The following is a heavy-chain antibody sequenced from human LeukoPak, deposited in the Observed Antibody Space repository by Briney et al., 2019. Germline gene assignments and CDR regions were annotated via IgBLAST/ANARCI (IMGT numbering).Heavy chain of an antibody. D-gene: IGHD3-16*01. CDR3: ARDVSGGNFDY. J-gene: IGHJ4*02. V-gene: IGHV4-34*01. CDR2: INHSGST. Sequence: SETLSLTCAVYGGSFSGYYWSWIRQPPGKGLEWIGEINHSGSTNYNPSLKSRVTISVDTSKNQFSLKLSSVTAADTAVYYCARDVSGGNFDYWGQGTLVTVSS. CDR1: GGSFSGYY.